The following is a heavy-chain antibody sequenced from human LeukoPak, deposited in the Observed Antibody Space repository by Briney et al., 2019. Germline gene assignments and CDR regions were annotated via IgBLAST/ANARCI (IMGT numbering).Heavy chain of an antibody. J-gene: IGHJ4*02. D-gene: IGHD6-13*01. CDR1: GYSFTSYW. Sequence: GESLKISCKGSGYSFTSYWIGWVRQMPGKGLEWMGIIYPGDSDTRYGPSFQGQVTISADKSISTAHLQWSSLKASDTAMYYCTRSVSGSSWYGGYWGQGTLVTVSS. V-gene: IGHV5-51*01. CDR2: IYPGDSDT. CDR3: TRSVSGSSWYGGY.